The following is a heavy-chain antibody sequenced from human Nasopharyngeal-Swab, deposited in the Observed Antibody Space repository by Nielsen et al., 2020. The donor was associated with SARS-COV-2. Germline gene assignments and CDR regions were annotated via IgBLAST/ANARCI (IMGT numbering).Heavy chain of an antibody. V-gene: IGHV1-2*06. Sequence: ASVTVSCKPSVYTFTRYFIHWVRQAPGQGLEWMGRLNPNNGDTRYAQRFQGRVTMTRDTSFNTHFLQLSGLSSDDSAVYYCARAYGSGAGRDDVYFDYWGQGTLVTVSS. CDR1: VYTFTRYF. D-gene: IGHD3-10*01. CDR3: ARAYGSGAGRDDVYFDY. CDR2: LNPNNGDT. J-gene: IGHJ4*02.